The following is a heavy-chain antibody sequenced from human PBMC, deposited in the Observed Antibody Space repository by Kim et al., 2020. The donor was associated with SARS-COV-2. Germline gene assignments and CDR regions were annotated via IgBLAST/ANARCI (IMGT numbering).Heavy chain of an antibody. V-gene: IGHV1-18*01. Sequence: ASVKVSCKTSGYSFNTYGISWVRQAPGQGLEWMGWMSGYNGNTNYAQNFRGRVGMTRDTSTSTAYMELRSLRSDDTAVYYCVSEEDGSGNSYNAKDRFDFGGQGTLLTASS. CDR1: GYSFNTYG. CDR2: MSGYNGNT. D-gene: IGHD3-10*01. J-gene: IGHJ4*02. CDR3: VSEEDGSGNSYNAKDRFDF.